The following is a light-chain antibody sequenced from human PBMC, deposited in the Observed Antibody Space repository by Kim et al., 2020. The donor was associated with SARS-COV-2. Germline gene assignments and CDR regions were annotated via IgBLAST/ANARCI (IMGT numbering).Light chain of an antibody. Sequence: ASVGDRVTITCRSSHSISKYLNWYQQKPGKAPKPLSYGASSLQGGVPSRFSGDGSGADFTLTISSLQPEDFATYYCQQSYSTPLTFGGGTKVDIK. V-gene: IGKV1-39*01. CDR3: QQSYSTPLT. CDR2: GAS. CDR1: HSISKY. J-gene: IGKJ4*01.